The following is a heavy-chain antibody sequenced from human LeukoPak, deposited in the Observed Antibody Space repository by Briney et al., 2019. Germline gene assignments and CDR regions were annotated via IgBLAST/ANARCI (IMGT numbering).Heavy chain of an antibody. Sequence: SETLSLTCTVSGGSISSSSYYWGWIRQPPGKGLEWIGSIYYSGSTYYNPSLKSRVTISVDTSKNQFSLKLSSVTAADTAVYYCAGEHQLVRHDDFWGQGTLVTVSS. V-gene: IGHV4-39*07. D-gene: IGHD6-13*01. CDR2: IYYSGST. CDR3: AGEHQLVRHDDF. J-gene: IGHJ4*02. CDR1: GGSISSSSYY.